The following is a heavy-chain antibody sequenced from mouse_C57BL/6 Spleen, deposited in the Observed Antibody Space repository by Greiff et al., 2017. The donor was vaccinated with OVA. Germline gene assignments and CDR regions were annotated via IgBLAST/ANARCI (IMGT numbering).Heavy chain of an antibody. CDR2: ISDGGSYT. Sequence: EVKLMESGGGLVKPGGSLKLSCAASGFTFSSYAMSWVRQTPEKRLEWVATISDGGSYTYYPDNVKGRFTISRDNAKNNLYLQMSHLKSEDTAMYYCARGSIYYGYPYAMDYWGQGTSVTVSS. CDR1: GFTFSSYA. D-gene: IGHD2-2*01. V-gene: IGHV5-4*03. CDR3: ARGSIYYGYPYAMDY. J-gene: IGHJ4*01.